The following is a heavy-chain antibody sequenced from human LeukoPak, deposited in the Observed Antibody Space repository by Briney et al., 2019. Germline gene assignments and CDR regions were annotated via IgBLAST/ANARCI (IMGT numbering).Heavy chain of an antibody. CDR2: IYYSGST. CDR3: ARRGDQTIFGVVTVGFDY. CDR1: GGSISSSSYY. D-gene: IGHD3-3*01. Sequence: PSETLSLTCTVSGGSISSSSYYWGWIRQPPGKGLEWIGSIYYSGSTYYNPSLKSRVTISVDTSKNQFSLKLSSVTAADTAVYYCARRGDQTIFGVVTVGFDYWGQGTLVTVSS. V-gene: IGHV4-39*01. J-gene: IGHJ4*02.